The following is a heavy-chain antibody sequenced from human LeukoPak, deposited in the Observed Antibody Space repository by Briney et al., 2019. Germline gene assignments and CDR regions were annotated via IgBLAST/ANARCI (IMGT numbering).Heavy chain of an antibody. J-gene: IGHJ3*02. V-gene: IGHV5-51*01. Sequence: GESLKISCKGSGYSFTSYWIGWVRQMPGKGLGWMGIIYPGDSDTRYSPSFQGQVTISADKSISTAYLQWSSLKASDTAMYYCARTAYCGGDCYSFAFDIWGQGTMVTSLQ. CDR3: ARTAYCGGDCYSFAFDI. D-gene: IGHD2-21*01. CDR2: IYPGDSDT. CDR1: GYSFTSYW.